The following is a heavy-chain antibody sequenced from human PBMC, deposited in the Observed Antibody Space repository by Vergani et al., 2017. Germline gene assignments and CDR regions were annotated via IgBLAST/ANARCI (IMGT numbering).Heavy chain of an antibody. J-gene: IGHJ5*02. CDR1: GFTFTYYG. CDR3: ARGDNGKNYLDL. D-gene: IGHD1-1*01. V-gene: IGHV3-33*01. Sequence: QEQLVESGGGVVQPGGSLRLSCVASGFTFTYYGIHWVRQAPGKGLEWVTFIWYDGTNEYYIDSVKGRFTISRDNSKNTVYLQMSGLRVDDTAIYYCARGDNGKNYLDLWGQGTLVIVSS. CDR2: IWYDGTNE.